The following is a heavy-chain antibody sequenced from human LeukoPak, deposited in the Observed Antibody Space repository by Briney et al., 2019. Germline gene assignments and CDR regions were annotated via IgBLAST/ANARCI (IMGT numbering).Heavy chain of an antibody. CDR3: ARLNPPADYFDY. Sequence: PSETLSLTCAVYGGSFSGYYWSWIRQPPGKGLEWIGEINHSGSTNYNPSPKSRVTISVDTSKNQFSLKLSSVTAADTAVYYCARLNPPADYFDYWGQGTLVTVSS. D-gene: IGHD1-14*01. CDR2: INHSGST. CDR1: GGSFSGYY. V-gene: IGHV4-34*01. J-gene: IGHJ4*02.